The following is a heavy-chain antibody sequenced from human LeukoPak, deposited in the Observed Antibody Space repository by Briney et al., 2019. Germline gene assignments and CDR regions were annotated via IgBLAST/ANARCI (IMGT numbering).Heavy chain of an antibody. CDR2: IIPIFGTA. CDR1: GGTFSSYA. D-gene: IGHD6-19*01. Sequence: ASVKVSCKASGGTFSSYAISWVRQAPGQGLEWMGGIIPIFGTANYAQKFQGRVTITEDNSTSTAYMELSSLRSEDTAVYYCAREPIAVAGYYYYYGMDVWGQGTTVTVSS. J-gene: IGHJ6*02. CDR3: AREPIAVAGYYYYYGMDV. V-gene: IGHV1-69*06.